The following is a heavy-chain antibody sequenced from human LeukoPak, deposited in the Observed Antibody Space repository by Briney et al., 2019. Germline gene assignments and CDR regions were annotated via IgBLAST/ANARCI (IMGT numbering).Heavy chain of an antibody. D-gene: IGHD3-16*01. Sequence: PGGSLRLSCAASGFTFSSYAMHWVRQAPGKGLEWVAVISYDGSNKYYADSVKGRFTISRDNSKNTLYLQMNSLRAEDTAVYYCARDREDYGWYFDYWGQGALVTVSS. V-gene: IGHV3-30*01. CDR1: GFTFSSYA. CDR3: ARDREDYGWYFDY. J-gene: IGHJ4*02. CDR2: ISYDGSNK.